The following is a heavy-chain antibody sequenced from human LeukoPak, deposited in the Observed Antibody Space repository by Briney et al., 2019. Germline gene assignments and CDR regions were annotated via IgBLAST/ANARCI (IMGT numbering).Heavy chain of an antibody. CDR2: IYTSGST. V-gene: IGHV4-4*07. J-gene: IGHJ3*02. CDR1: GGSISSYY. CDR3: ARESPLEWLSTDAFDI. Sequence: SETLSLTCTVSGGSISSYYSSWIRQPAGKGLEWIGRIYTSGSTNYNPSLKSRVTMSVDTSKNQFSLKLSSVTAADTAVYYCARESPLEWLSTDAFDIWGQGTMVTVSS. D-gene: IGHD3-3*01.